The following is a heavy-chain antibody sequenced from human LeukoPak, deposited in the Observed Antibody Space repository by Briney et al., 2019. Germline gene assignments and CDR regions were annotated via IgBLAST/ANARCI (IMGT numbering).Heavy chain of an antibody. CDR3: ARRIAAAGVGIVY. D-gene: IGHD6-13*01. CDR1: GYTFTGYF. CDR2: INPNSGDT. V-gene: IGHV1-2*02. Sequence: ASVKVSCKASGYTFTGYFLHWVRRAPGQGFEWMGWINPNSGDTSYTQTFQGRVTMTRDTSISTAYMELSSLRSDDTAVYYCARRIAAAGVGIVYWGQGTLVTVSS. J-gene: IGHJ4*02.